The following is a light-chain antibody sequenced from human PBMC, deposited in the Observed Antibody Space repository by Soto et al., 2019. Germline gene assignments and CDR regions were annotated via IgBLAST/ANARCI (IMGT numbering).Light chain of an antibody. CDR2: DDN. V-gene: IGLV1-51*01. CDR3: QSYDSTLSARYV. Sequence: QSVLTQPPSVSAAPGQKVTISCSGSSSNIGGNSVSWYQQLPGTAPKLLIYDDNKRPSGIPDRFSGSKSGTSASLAITGLQAEDEGDYYCQSYDSTLSARYVFGTGTKLTVL. J-gene: IGLJ1*01. CDR1: SSNIGGNS.